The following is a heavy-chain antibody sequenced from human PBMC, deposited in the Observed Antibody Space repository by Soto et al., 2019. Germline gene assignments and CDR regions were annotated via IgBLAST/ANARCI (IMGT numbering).Heavy chain of an antibody. CDR3: ARDRGSSGWTYYYYGMDV. J-gene: IGHJ6*02. D-gene: IGHD6-19*01. Sequence: ASVKVSCKASGYTFTGYYMHWVRQAPGQGLEWMGWINPNSGGTNYAQKFQGRVTMTRDTSISTAYMELSRLRSDDTAVYHCARDRGSSGWTYYYYGMDVWGQGTTVTVSS. CDR2: INPNSGGT. V-gene: IGHV1-2*02. CDR1: GYTFTGYY.